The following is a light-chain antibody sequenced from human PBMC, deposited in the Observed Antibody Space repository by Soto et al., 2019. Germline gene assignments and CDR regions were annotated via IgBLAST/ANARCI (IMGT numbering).Light chain of an antibody. V-gene: IGKV3-15*01. CDR2: GAS. J-gene: IGKJ1*01. Sequence: EIVMTQSPATLSVSPGERATLSCRASQSVSSNLAWYQQKPGQAPRLLIYGASTRATGIPARFSGSGSGTEFTLTISGLQSEDFANYFCQQYNNWPPDRTFGQGTKVEIK. CDR3: QQYNNWPPDRT. CDR1: QSVSSN.